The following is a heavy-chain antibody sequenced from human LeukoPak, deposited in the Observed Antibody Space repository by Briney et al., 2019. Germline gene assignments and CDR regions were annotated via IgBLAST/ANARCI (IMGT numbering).Heavy chain of an antibody. CDR1: GGTFSSYA. J-gene: IGHJ4*02. CDR3: ALGDCSSTSCYKTSFDY. CDR2: IIPILGIA. D-gene: IGHD2-2*02. V-gene: IGHV1-69*04. Sequence: SVKVSCKASGGTFSSYAISWVRQAPGQGLEWMGRIIPILGIANYAQKFQGRVTITADKSTSTAYMELSSLRSEDSAVYYCALGDCSSTSCYKTSFDYWGQGTLVTVSS.